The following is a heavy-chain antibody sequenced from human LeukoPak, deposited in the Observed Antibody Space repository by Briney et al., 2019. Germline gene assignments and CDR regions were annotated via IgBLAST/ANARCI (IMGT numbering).Heavy chain of an antibody. J-gene: IGHJ4*02. CDR2: ISGSGRST. CDR1: GFTFSSYA. Sequence: PGGSLILSCAASGFTFSSYAMSWVRQAPGKGLEWVSAISGSGRSTYYADSVKGRFTISRDNSKNTLYLQMNSLRAEDTAIYYCAKDQGFGDPPSDYWGQGTLVTVSS. D-gene: IGHD3-10*01. V-gene: IGHV3-23*01. CDR3: AKDQGFGDPPSDY.